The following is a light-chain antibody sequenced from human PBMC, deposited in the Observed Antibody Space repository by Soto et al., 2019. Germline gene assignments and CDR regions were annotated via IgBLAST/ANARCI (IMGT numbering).Light chain of an antibody. CDR3: AVWDGSLDGWV. CDR2: LTN. J-gene: IGLJ3*02. V-gene: IGLV1-44*01. CDR1: SSNIGSYT. Sequence: QSVLTQPPSASGTPGQRVTIYCFGSSSNIGSYTVNWYQQRPGTAPKLLLFLTNQRPSGVPARFSGSKSGTSASLAISGLQAEDEADYYCAVWDGSLDGWVFGGGTKLTV.